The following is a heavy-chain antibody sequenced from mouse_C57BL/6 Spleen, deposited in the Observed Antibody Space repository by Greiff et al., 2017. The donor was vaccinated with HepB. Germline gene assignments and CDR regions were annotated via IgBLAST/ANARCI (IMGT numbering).Heavy chain of an antibody. J-gene: IGHJ3*01. D-gene: IGHD3-2*02. V-gene: IGHV1-64*01. CDR2: IHPNSGST. CDR1: GYTFTSYW. Sequence: QVQLQQPGAELVKPGASVKLSCKASGYTFTSYWMHWVKQRPGQGLEWIGMIHPNSGSTKYNEKFKNKATLTVDKSSSTAYMQLSSLTSEDTAVYYCARGDSSGFAYWGQGTLVTVSA. CDR3: ARGDSSGFAY.